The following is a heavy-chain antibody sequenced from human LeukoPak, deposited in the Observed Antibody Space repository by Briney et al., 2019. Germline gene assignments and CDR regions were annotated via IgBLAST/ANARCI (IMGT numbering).Heavy chain of an antibody. CDR2: ISGSGGST. D-gene: IGHD3-22*01. CDR1: GFTFSSYA. CDR3: ARDHYYDSSGNPWGYYYYYMDV. Sequence: PGGSLRLSCAASGFTFSSYAMSWVRQAPGKGLEWVSAISGSGGSTYYADSVKGRFTISRDNSKDTLYLQMNSLRAEDTAVYYCARDHYYDSSGNPWGYYYYYMDVWGKGTTVTVSS. V-gene: IGHV3-23*01. J-gene: IGHJ6*03.